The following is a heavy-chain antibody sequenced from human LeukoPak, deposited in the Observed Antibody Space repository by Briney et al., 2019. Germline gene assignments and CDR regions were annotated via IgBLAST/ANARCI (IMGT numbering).Heavy chain of an antibody. Sequence: KPSETLSLTCAVYGGSFSGYYWSWIRQPPGKGLEWIGYIYYSGSTNHNPSLKSRVTISVDTSKNQFSLKLSSVTAADTAVYYCARAPWGRSDFWSGYPYYFDYWGQGTLVTVSS. CDR1: GGSFSGYY. CDR2: IYYSGST. D-gene: IGHD3-3*01. CDR3: ARAPWGRSDFWSGYPYYFDY. J-gene: IGHJ4*02. V-gene: IGHV4-59*01.